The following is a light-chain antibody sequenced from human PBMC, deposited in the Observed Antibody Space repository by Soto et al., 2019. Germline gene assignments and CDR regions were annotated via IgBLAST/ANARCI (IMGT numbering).Light chain of an antibody. Sequence: SYELTQTPSVSVSPGQTASITCSGDKLGEKYACWYQQKPGQSPVLVIYQDNKRPSGIPERFSGSNSGNTATLTISGTQAMDEADYYCQAWDSSTAVVFGGGTKLTVL. CDR2: QDN. J-gene: IGLJ3*02. CDR3: QAWDSSTAVV. V-gene: IGLV3-1*01. CDR1: KLGEKY.